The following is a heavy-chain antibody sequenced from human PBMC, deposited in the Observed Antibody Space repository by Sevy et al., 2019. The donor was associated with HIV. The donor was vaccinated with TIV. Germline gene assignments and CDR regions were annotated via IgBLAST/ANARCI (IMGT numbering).Heavy chain of an antibody. J-gene: IGHJ6*02. V-gene: IGHV3-11*01. Sequence: GGSLRLSCAASGFTFSDYYMSWIRQAPGKGLEWVSYISSSGSTIYYADSVKGRFTISRDNAKNSLYLQMNSLRAEDTAVYYCARGGGYCSSTSCPLTYYYGMDVWGQGTTVTVSS. D-gene: IGHD2-2*03. CDR3: ARGGGYCSSTSCPLTYYYGMDV. CDR2: ISSSGSTI. CDR1: GFTFSDYY.